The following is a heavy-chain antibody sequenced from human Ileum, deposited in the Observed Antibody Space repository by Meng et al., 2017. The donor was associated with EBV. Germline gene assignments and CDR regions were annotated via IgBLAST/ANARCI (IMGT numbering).Heavy chain of an antibody. CDR2: LYSKGTP. CDR1: GGPVGSAIYY. J-gene: IGHJ5*02. D-gene: IGHD5-24*01. Sequence: GTPSEALAVTCMVSGGPVGSAIYYWNCIRQRQGKGLGWMGNLYSKGTPDYNPSLESRVTISLDMSKNQFSLTLSFVTPADTAMYSGGRENTIARGQWFDHWGQGTLVTVSS. CDR3: GRENTIARGQWFDH. V-gene: IGHV4-61*01.